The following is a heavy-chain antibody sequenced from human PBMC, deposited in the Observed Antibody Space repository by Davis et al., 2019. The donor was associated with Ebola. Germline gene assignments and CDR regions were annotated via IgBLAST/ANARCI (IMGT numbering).Heavy chain of an antibody. J-gene: IGHJ6*02. CDR3: ARDFVYCSSISCYTGGEDYYYYYGMDV. D-gene: IGHD2-2*02. Sequence: GESLKISCAASGFTFSSYGMHWVRQAPGKGLEWVSVIYSGGSTYYAASVKGRFTISRDNSKNTLYLQMNSLSAEDTAVYYCARDFVYCSSISCYTGGEDYYYYYGMDVWGQGTTVTVSS. CDR2: IYSGGST. CDR1: GFTFSSYG. V-gene: IGHV3-66*01.